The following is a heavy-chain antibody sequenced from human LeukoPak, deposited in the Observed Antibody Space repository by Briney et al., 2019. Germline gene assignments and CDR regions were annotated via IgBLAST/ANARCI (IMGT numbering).Heavy chain of an antibody. Sequence: ASVKVSCKASGYTFTSYGISWARQAPGQGLEWMGWISAYNGNTNYAQKLQGRVTMTTDTSTSTAYMELRSLRSDDTAVYYCARDLGYLAVAWFDYWGQGTLVTVSS. J-gene: IGHJ4*02. V-gene: IGHV1-18*01. CDR2: ISAYNGNT. CDR3: ARDLGYLAVAWFDY. CDR1: GYTFTSYG. D-gene: IGHD6-19*01.